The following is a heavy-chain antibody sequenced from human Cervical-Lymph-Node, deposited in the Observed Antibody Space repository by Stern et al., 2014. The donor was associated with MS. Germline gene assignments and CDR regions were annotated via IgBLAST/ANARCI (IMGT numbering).Heavy chain of an antibody. D-gene: IGHD3-10*01. V-gene: IGHV4-4*07. Sequence: QVQLMQSGPGLVKPSETLSLTCTVSGGSISSYYWSWIRQPAGKGLEWIGRIYTSGSTNYNPPLKSRVTMSVDTSKTQFSLKLSSVTAADTAVYYCARAQVRLRKVGAFDIWGQGTMVTVSS. CDR2: IYTSGST. CDR3: ARAQVRLRKVGAFDI. J-gene: IGHJ3*02. CDR1: GGSISSYY.